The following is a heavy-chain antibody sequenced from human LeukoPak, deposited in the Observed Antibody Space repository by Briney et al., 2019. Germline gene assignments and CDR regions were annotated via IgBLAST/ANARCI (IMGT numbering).Heavy chain of an antibody. D-gene: IGHD3-22*01. V-gene: IGHV3-30-3*01. Sequence: QPGGSLRLSCAASGFIFRTYAIHWVRQAPGKGLEWVSVISYDGNNKYYADSVKGRFTIFRDDSKNTVSLQMNSLRVEDTAMYYCARSRAYDYDDYWGQGTLVTVSS. CDR2: ISYDGNNK. CDR3: ARSRAYDYDDY. CDR1: GFIFRTYA. J-gene: IGHJ4*02.